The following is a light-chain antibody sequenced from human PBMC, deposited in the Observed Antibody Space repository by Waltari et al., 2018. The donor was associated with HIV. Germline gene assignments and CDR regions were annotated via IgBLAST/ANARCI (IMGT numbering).Light chain of an antibody. CDR3: GTWDTSLGAGV. CDR1: SSKFGNDF. V-gene: IGLV1-51*01. Sequence: QSVLPQPPSVSAAPGQKVTISCSGSSSKFGNDFVSWYQHLPGDAPKLLIYDNDKLPSGISDRFAGSNSGTSATLGITGLQTGDEADYYCGTWDTSLGAGVFGGGTKLTVL. J-gene: IGLJ3*02. CDR2: DND.